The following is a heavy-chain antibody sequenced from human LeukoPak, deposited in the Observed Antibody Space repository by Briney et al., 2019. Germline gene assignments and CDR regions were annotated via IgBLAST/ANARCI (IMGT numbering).Heavy chain of an antibody. CDR1: GATMYDNY. Sequence: PSETLSLTCSVSGATMYDNYWSWIRQPPGKGLEWIGKINHSGSTNYNPSLKSRVTISVDTSKNQFSLKLTSVTAADTAVYYCARAVEYNFWSGLQRRAATFDYWGQGTLVTVSS. CDR3: ARAVEYNFWSGLQRRAATFDY. D-gene: IGHD3-3*01. CDR2: INHSGST. J-gene: IGHJ4*02. V-gene: IGHV4-34*01.